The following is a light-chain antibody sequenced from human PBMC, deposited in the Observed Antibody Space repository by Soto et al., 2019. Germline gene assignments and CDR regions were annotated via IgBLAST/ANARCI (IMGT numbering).Light chain of an antibody. CDR3: AAWDDTLKGWV. CDR2: NSN. CDR1: SSNVASNS. J-gene: IGLJ3*02. V-gene: IGLV1-44*01. Sequence: QAVLTQPPSASGTPGQRVTISCSGSSSNVASNSVTWYQQVPGTAPKLLMYNSNQRPSGVPDRFSGSKSGTSASLVISGLQSEDDAAYYCAAWDDTLKGWVFGGGTKLTVL.